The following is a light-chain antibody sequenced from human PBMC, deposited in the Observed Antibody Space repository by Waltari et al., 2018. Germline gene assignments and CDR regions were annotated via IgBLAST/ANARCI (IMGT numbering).Light chain of an antibody. Sequence: EVVLTQSPGTLSLSPGERATLSCRASQSMCRYLVWYQQRPGQAPRLLIYAASTRATGIPDRFSGSGSGTDCTLTISRLEPEDFAVYYCQNHERLPATFGQGTKVEIK. CDR3: QNHERLPAT. J-gene: IGKJ1*01. CDR2: AAS. V-gene: IGKV3-20*01. CDR1: QSMCRY.